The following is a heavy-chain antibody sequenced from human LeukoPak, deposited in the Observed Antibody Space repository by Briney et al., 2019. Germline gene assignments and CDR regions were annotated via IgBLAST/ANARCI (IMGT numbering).Heavy chain of an antibody. CDR3: ANGPRGGWSGPFDY. J-gene: IGHJ4*02. V-gene: IGHV3-7*01. CDR1: GFTFSNYW. CDR2: IKQDGSEK. D-gene: IGHD2-15*01. Sequence: GGSLRLSCAASGFTFSNYWMSWVRQAPGQGLEWVAKIKQDGSEKYYVDSVKGRFTISRDNAKNSLYLQLNNLRAEDTAVYYCANGPRGGWSGPFDYWGQGTLVTVSS.